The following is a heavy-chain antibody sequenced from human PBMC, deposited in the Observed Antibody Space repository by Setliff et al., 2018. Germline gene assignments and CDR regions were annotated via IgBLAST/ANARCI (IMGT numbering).Heavy chain of an antibody. CDR1: DDSISSRHYY. D-gene: IGHD3-10*01. Sequence: PSETLSLTCTVSDDSISSRHYYWSWIRQPAGKGLEWLGQIYTSWSTNYNPSLKGRATLSIDASKKQFSLKLTSVTAEDTAVYYCARDRGGTNPWFDPWGQGTLVTVSS. CDR3: ARDRGGTNPWFDP. CDR2: IYTSWST. J-gene: IGHJ5*02. V-gene: IGHV4-61*09.